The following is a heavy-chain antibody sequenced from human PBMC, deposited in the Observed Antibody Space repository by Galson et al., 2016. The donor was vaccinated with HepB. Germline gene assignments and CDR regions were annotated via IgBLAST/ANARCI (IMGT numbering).Heavy chain of an antibody. Sequence: SLRLSCAASGFTFSNYVMSWVRQAPGKGLEWVSSISGSGDTTYDADAVRGRFTISRDNSRNTLSLQMDSLRAEDSAIYYCAKGNIVQVPAAPYAWGQGALVTVSS. D-gene: IGHD2-2*01. CDR1: GFTFSNYV. CDR3: AKGNIVQVPAAPYA. V-gene: IGHV3-23*01. CDR2: ISGSGDTT. J-gene: IGHJ5*02.